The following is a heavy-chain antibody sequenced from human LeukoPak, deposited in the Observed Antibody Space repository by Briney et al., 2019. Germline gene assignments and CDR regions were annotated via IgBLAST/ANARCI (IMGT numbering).Heavy chain of an antibody. J-gene: IGHJ4*02. D-gene: IGHD3-22*01. Sequence: SETLSLTCTVSGGSISSGGYYWSWIRQHPGKGLEWFGYIYYSGSTYYNPSLKSRVTISVDTSKNQFSLKLSSVTAADTAVYYCARAGYDSSGYLGPYFDYWGQGTLVTVSS. V-gene: IGHV4-31*03. CDR1: GGSISSGGYY. CDR3: ARAGYDSSGYLGPYFDY. CDR2: IYYSGST.